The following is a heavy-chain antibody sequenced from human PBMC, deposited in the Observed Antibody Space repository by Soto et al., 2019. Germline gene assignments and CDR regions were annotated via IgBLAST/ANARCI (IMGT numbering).Heavy chain of an antibody. CDR2: ISSSSSTI. V-gene: IGHV3-48*02. D-gene: IGHD3-10*01. J-gene: IGHJ4*02. CDR3: ARDGSVLFGELSRWLDY. CDR1: GFPFRSYS. Sequence: GGSLRLSCAAPGFPFRSYSMKWVRQAPGEGLEWVSYISSSSSTIYYADSVKGRFTISRDNAKNSLYLQMNSLRDEDTAVYYCARDGSVLFGELSRWLDYWGQGTLVTVSS.